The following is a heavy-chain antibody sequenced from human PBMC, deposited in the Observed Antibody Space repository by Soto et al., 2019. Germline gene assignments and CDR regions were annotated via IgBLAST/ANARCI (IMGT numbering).Heavy chain of an antibody. CDR3: ARNRFSSDSSGVPGAFDL. CDR1: GFTFSDYY. D-gene: IGHD6-19*01. V-gene: IGHV3-11*06. J-gene: IGHJ3*01. Sequence: VQLAESGGGLVQPGGSLRLSCAVSGFTFSDYYMSWIRQTPGKGLEWVAYSSNTNSYRNYAGSVKGRFTISRDNTKNSLYLQMNSLGAEDTAVYYCARNRFSSDSSGVPGAFDLWGQGTMVAVSS. CDR2: SSNTNSYR.